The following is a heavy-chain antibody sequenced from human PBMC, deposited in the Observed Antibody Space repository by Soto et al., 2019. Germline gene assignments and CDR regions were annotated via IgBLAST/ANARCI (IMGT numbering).Heavy chain of an antibody. CDR2: ISYDGSNK. D-gene: IGHD5-12*01. CDR3: ARATDGRWLQPTPDY. J-gene: IGHJ4*02. CDR1: GFTFSSYA. V-gene: IGHV3-30-3*01. Sequence: QVQLVESGGGVVQPGRSLRLSCAASGFTFSSYAMHWVRQAPGKGLEWVAVISYDGSNKYYADSVKGRFTISRDNSKNTLYLQMNSLRAEDTAVYYCARATDGRWLQPTPDYWGQGTLVTVSS.